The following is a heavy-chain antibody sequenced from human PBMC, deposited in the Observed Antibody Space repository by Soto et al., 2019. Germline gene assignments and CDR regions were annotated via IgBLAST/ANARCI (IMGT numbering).Heavy chain of an antibody. CDR1: GFTFSSYA. J-gene: IGHJ3*02. V-gene: IGHV3-30-3*01. Sequence: HPGGSLRLSCAASGFTFSSYAMHWVRQAPGKGLEWVAVISYDGSNKYYADSVKGRFTISRDNSKNTLYLQMNSLRAEDTAVYYCARNTRSGLYGSLDIWGQGTMVTVSS. CDR3: ARNTRSGLYGSLDI. CDR2: ISYDGSNK. D-gene: IGHD3-10*01.